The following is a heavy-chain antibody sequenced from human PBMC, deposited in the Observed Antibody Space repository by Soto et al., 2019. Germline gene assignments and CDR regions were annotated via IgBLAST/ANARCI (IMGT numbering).Heavy chain of an antibody. D-gene: IGHD1-1*01. CDR1: GDSVSSNSAG. CDR2: TYYRSKWYF. V-gene: IGHV6-1*01. Sequence: QVQLQLSGPGLVTPSQTLSLTCAISGDSVSSNSAGWNWIRQTPSRGLEWLGRTYYRSKWYFNYAVSVESRITIKPDTSKNHSSLQLSSVTPDDTAVYYCARGSWDDVSGHYYMDVWGKGTTVTVSS. CDR3: ARGSWDDVSGHYYMDV. J-gene: IGHJ6*03.